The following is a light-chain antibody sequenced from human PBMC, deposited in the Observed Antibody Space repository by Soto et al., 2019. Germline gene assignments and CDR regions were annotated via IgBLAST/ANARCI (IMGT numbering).Light chain of an antibody. Sequence: EILMTQSPATLSVSPGERATLSCRASQSVSSNLAWYQQKPGQAPRLLIYGASTWATGIPASFSGSGSGTDFTLTISRLEPEDFAVFYCQHYDSLPITFGQGTRLEI. CDR3: QHYDSLPIT. CDR2: GAS. CDR1: QSVSSN. V-gene: IGKV3-15*01. J-gene: IGKJ5*01.